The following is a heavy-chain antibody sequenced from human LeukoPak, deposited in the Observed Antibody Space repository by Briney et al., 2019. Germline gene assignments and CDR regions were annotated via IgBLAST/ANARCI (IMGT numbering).Heavy chain of an antibody. CDR2: IYTSGST. J-gene: IGHJ4*02. D-gene: IGHD6-19*01. V-gene: IGHV4-4*07. CDR1: GGSISSYY. CDR3: ARDGSTYSSGWYIGY. Sequence: SDTLSLTCTVSGGSISSYYWRWMRQPAGKGLEWIGRIYTSGSTNYNPSLKSRVTMSVDTSTNQFSLKLSSVTAADTAVYYCARDGSTYSSGWYIGYWGQGTLVTVSS.